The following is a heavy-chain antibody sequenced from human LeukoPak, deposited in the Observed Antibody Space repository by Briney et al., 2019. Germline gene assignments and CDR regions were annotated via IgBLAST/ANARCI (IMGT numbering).Heavy chain of an antibody. J-gene: IGHJ4*02. Sequence: GGSLRLSCAASGFTFSDYYMSWIRQAPGKGLEWVSSISSSSSYIYYADSVKGRFTISRDNAKNSLYLQMNSLRAEDTAVYYCVNGRTLGYCSSTSCPPWDYWGQGTLVTVSS. CDR3: VNGRTLGYCSSTSCPPWDY. V-gene: IGHV3-11*06. D-gene: IGHD2-2*01. CDR1: GFTFSDYY. CDR2: ISSSSSYI.